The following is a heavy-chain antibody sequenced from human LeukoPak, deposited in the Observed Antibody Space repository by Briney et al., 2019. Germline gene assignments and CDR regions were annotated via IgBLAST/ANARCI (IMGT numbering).Heavy chain of an antibody. V-gene: IGHV3-73*01. CDR3: TRLGDYTTSPGGY. CDR2: IRTKANNYAT. CDR1: GFTLSGSA. D-gene: IGHD2-2*02. J-gene: IGHJ4*02. Sequence: SGGSLKLSCAASGFTLSGSAVHWVRQASGKGLEWVGRIRTKANNYATAYAASVKGRFTISRDDSKNTAYLQMNSLKNEDTAVYYCTRLGDYTTSPGGYWGQGALVTVSS.